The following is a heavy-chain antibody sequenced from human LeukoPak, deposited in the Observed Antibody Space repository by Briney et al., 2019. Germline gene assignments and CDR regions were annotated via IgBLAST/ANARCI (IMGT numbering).Heavy chain of an antibody. V-gene: IGHV3-48*01. CDR1: GFTFSSYS. Sequence: PGGSLRLSCAASGFTFSSYSMNWVRQAPGKGLEWISYISNSNSTIYYADSVKGRFTISRDNAKNSLYLQMNRLRAEDTAVYYFARGARPLAYWGLGTLVTVSS. J-gene: IGHJ4*02. CDR3: ARGARPLAY. D-gene: IGHD6-6*01. CDR2: ISNSNSTI.